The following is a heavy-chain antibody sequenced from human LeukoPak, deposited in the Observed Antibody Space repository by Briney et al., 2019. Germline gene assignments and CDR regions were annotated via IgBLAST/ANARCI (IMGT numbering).Heavy chain of an antibody. J-gene: IGHJ4*02. CDR1: GFTFSSYA. Sequence: GGSLRLSCAASGFTFSSYAMSWVRQAPGKGLEWVSASSGSGGSTYYADSVKGRFTISRDNSKNTLYLQMNSLRAEDTAVYYCAKDDYYDSSGYYRYFDYWGQGTLVTVSS. CDR2: SSGSGGST. D-gene: IGHD3-22*01. V-gene: IGHV3-23*01. CDR3: AKDDYYDSSGYYRYFDY.